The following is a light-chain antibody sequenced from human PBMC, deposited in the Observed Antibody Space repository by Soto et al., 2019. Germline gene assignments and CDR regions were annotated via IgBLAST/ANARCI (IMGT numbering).Light chain of an antibody. CDR3: QQYNSHFYS. Sequence: DIQMTQSPSTLSASVGDRVTITCRSSQSISGWLAWYQQKPGKAPKLLVYKASTLESGVPSRFSGSGSGTEFTLTISSLQPDDFATYYYQQYNSHFYSFGQGTKLELK. J-gene: IGKJ2*03. CDR1: QSISGW. V-gene: IGKV1-5*03. CDR2: KAS.